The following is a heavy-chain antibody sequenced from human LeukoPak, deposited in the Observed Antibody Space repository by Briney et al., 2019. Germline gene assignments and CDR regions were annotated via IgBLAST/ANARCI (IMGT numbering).Heavy chain of an antibody. V-gene: IGHV4-30-4*07. CDR3: ARSVEGYCRGGSCYYYSYYMDV. Sequence: RPSETLSLTCAVSGGSISSGGYSWSWIRQPPGKGLEWIGYIYYSGSTYYNPSLKSRVTISVDTSKNQFSLKLSSVTAADTAVYYCARSVEGYCRGGSCYYYSYYMDVWGKGTTVTVSS. CDR1: GGSISSGGYS. D-gene: IGHD2-15*01. J-gene: IGHJ6*03. CDR2: IYYSGST.